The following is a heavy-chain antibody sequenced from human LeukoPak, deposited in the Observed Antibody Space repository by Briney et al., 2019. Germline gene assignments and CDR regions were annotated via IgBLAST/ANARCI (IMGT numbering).Heavy chain of an antibody. D-gene: IGHD5-12*01. V-gene: IGHV4-34*01. CDR1: GGSFSGYY. CDR2: INHSGNT. Sequence: SETLSLTCAVYGGSFSGYYWSWIRQPPGKGLEWIGEINHSGNTNYNPSLKSRVTISVDTSKNQFSLKLSSVTAADTAVYYCARVPTIPRRGVFRRKGNWFDPWGQGTLVTVSS. CDR3: ARVPTIPRRGVFRRKGNWFDP. J-gene: IGHJ5*02.